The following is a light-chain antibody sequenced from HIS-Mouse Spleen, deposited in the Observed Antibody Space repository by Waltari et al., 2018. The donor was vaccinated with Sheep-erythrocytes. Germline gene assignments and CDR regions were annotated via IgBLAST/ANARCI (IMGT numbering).Light chain of an antibody. Sequence: AIQLIQSPSSLSALVADRATIPSRASACISNALAWYQQKPGKAPKLLIYDASSLESGVPSRFSGSGSGTDFTLTISSLQPEDFATYYCQQFNSYPHGYTFGQGTKVEIK. J-gene: IGKJ2*01. CDR1: ACISNA. CDR2: DAS. V-gene: IGKV1-13*02. CDR3: QQFNSYPHGYT.